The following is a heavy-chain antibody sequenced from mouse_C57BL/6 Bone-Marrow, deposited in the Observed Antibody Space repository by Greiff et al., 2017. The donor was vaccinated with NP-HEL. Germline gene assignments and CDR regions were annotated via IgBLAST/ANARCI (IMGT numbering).Heavy chain of an antibody. CDR1: GYTFTSYW. CDR3: TTTVVDAMDY. Sequence: VQLKESGTVLARPGASVKMSCKTSGYTFTSYWMHWVKQRPGQGLEWIGAIYPGNSDTSYNQKFKGKATLTAVTSASTAYMELSSLTNEDSAVYYCTTTVVDAMDYWGQGTSVTVSS. J-gene: IGHJ4*01. D-gene: IGHD1-1*01. V-gene: IGHV1-5*01. CDR2: IYPGNSDT.